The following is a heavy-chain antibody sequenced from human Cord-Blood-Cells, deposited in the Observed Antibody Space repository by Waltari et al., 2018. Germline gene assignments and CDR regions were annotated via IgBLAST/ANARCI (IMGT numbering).Heavy chain of an antibody. CDR1: GFLFSSSG. CDR3: ARSPPSGYLDY. J-gene: IGHJ4*02. V-gene: IGHV3-33*01. Sequence: QVQLVESGGGVVQPGRSLRLSCAASGFLFSSSGMHWVRQAPGKGLEWVAVIWYDGSNKYYADSVKGRFTISRDNSKNTLYLQMNSLRAEDTAVYYCARSPPSGYLDYWGQGTLVTVSS. CDR2: IWYDGSNK. D-gene: IGHD3-3*01.